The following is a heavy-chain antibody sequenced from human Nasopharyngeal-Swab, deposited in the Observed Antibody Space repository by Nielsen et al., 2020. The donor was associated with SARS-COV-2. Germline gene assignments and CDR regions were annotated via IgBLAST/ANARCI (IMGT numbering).Heavy chain of an antibody. J-gene: IGHJ4*02. Sequence: SETLSLTCTVSGGSMSSFAFDSYWAWIRQPLGMGLEWIGSMYHSGATYTNPSLKSRVTLSVDTSTNKFSLNLSSVTAADTAVYYCARWSSSSIKFDYWGQGTLVSVSS. CDR3: ARWSSSSIKFDY. CDR1: GGSMSSFAFDSY. V-gene: IGHV4-39*01. D-gene: IGHD3-3*01. CDR2: MYHSGAT.